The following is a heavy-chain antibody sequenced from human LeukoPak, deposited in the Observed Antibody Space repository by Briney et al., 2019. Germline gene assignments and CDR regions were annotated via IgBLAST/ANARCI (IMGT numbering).Heavy chain of an antibody. V-gene: IGHV2-70*04. CDR1: GFSLSTSGMR. CDR2: IDWDDDK. D-gene: IGHD2-2*01. CDR3: ARMPYCSSTSCYGEDY. J-gene: IGHJ4*02. Sequence: SGPALVKPTQTLTLTCTFSGFSLSTSGMRVSWIRQPPGKALEWLARIDWDDDKFYSTSLKTRLTISKATSKNQVVLTVTNMDPVDTATYYCARMPYCSSTSCYGEDYWGQGSLVTVSS.